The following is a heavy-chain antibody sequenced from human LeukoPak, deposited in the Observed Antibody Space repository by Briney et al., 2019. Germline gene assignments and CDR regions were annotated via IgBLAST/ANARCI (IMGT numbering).Heavy chain of an antibody. CDR2: MNPNSGNT. CDR1: GYTFTSYD. D-gene: IGHD1-26*01. CDR3: ARVEGSWNYFDY. V-gene: IGHV1-8*03. Sequence: GASVKVSCKASGYTFTSYDINWVRQATGQGLEWMGWMNPNSGNTGYAQKFQGRVTITRNTSISTVYMELSSLRSEDTAVYYCARVEGSWNYFDYWGQGTLVTVSS. J-gene: IGHJ4*02.